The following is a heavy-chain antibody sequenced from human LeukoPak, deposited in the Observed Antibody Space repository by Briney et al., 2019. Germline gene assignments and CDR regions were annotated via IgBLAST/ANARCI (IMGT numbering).Heavy chain of an antibody. Sequence: PGGSLRLSCAASGFAFRTYWMTWVRQAPGKGLEWVASINQDGSGKYYVDSVKGLFTISRDNTKKSLYLQMNTLRAEDTAVYYCGRQSARNWFDPWGQGTLVTVSS. CDR3: GRQSARNWFDP. CDR2: INQDGSGK. CDR1: GFAFRTYW. V-gene: IGHV3-7*01. D-gene: IGHD3-3*01. J-gene: IGHJ5*02.